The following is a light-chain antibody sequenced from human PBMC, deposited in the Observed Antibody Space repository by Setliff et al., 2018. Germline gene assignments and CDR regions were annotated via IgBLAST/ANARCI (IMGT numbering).Light chain of an antibody. Sequence: QSALAQPASVSGSPGQSITISCTGASSDIGDSNYVSWYQQHPGKAPKLIIYDVSDRPSGVSHRFSGSKSGNTASLTISGLLAEDEADYYCRSYTTSSTCVFGTGTKVTVL. J-gene: IGLJ1*01. CDR1: SSDIGDSNY. CDR2: DVS. V-gene: IGLV2-14*01. CDR3: RSYTTSSTCV.